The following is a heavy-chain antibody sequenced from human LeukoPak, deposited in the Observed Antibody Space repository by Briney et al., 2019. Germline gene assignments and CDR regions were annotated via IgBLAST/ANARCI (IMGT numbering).Heavy chain of an antibody. J-gene: IGHJ4*02. Sequence: SETLSLTCAVYGGSFSGYYWSWIRQPPGKGLEWIGEINHSGRTNYNPSLKSRVTISVDTSKKQISLKLSSVTAAATAVYYCAKHYMGSSYNRAVDYWGEGTLVTVSS. CDR3: AKHYMGSSYNRAVDY. D-gene: IGHD3-10*01. CDR1: GGSFSGYY. V-gene: IGHV4-34*01. CDR2: INHSGRT.